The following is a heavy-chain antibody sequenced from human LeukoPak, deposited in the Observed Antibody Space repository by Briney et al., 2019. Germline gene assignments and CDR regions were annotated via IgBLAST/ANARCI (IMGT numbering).Heavy chain of an antibody. V-gene: IGHV1-58*01. J-gene: IGHJ4*02. D-gene: IGHD3-9*01. Sequence: ASVKVSCKASGFTFTSSAAQWVRQARGQRLEWIGWIVVGSGNTNYAQKFQERVTITRDMSTGTAYMELSSLRSEDTAVYYCAALDYDILTGYYKDYYFDYWGQGTLVTVSS. CDR1: GFTFTSSA. CDR2: IVVGSGNT. CDR3: AALDYDILTGYYKDYYFDY.